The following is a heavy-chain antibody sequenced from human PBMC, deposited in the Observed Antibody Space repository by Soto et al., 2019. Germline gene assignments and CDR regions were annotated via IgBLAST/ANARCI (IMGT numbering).Heavy chain of an antibody. V-gene: IGHV4-31*03. CDR2: IYYSGST. D-gene: IGHD3-16*01. J-gene: IGHJ4*02. CDR3: ARLNFGGALY. CDR1: GGSISSGGYY. Sequence: QVQLQESGPGLVKPSQTLSLTCTVSGGSISSGGYYWSWIRQHPGKGLEWIGYIYYSGSTYYNPPVMSRFTISVDTSRNQFTLKLSSVTAADTAVYYCARLNFGGALYWGQGTLVTVSS.